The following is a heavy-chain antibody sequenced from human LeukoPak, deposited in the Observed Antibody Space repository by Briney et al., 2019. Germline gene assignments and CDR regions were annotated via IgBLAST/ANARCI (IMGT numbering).Heavy chain of an antibody. D-gene: IGHD1-1*01. J-gene: IGHJ4*02. V-gene: IGHV3-23*01. Sequence: PGGSLRLSCVASGFPFRSYAMTWARQTPGKGLESVSVITDDEDTYYADSVKGRFTISRDNSQNTVFLQMNSLRVEDTAVYYRAKVDYWSPENYFDSWGQGTLVTVSS. CDR3: AKVDYWSPENYFDS. CDR2: ITDDEDT. CDR1: GFPFRSYA.